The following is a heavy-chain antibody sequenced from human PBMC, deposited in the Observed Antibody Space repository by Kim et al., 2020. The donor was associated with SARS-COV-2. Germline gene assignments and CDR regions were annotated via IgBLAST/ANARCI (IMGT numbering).Heavy chain of an antibody. J-gene: IGHJ6*02. CDR3: TKLRRAVDYRSGCYPYNMDV. CDR2: IRTKANNYAT. D-gene: IGHD3-10*01. Sequence: GGSLRLSCAASGFTFSGSSVHWVRQASGKGLEWVARIRTKANNYATAYAASVNGRFTISRDDTKNTAYLLMNSLKTEDTAVYYCTKLRRAVDYRSGCYPYNMDVWGQGTTVTVSS. CDR1: GFTFSGSS. V-gene: IGHV3-73*01.